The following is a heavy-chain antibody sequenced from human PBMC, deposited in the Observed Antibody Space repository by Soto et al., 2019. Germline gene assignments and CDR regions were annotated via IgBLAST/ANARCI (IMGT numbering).Heavy chain of an antibody. CDR1: GFTFSNFW. D-gene: IGHD5-18*01. CDR2: IYSDGSGT. CDR3: ATLNSFGSDY. V-gene: IGHV3-74*03. Sequence: GGSLRLSCAASGFTFSNFWMHWVRQAPGEGLVWVSRIYSDGSGTMYADSVKGRFTISRDNAKSTLFLQMNSLRAEDTAVYYCATLNSFGSDYWGRGTLVTVSS. J-gene: IGHJ4*02.